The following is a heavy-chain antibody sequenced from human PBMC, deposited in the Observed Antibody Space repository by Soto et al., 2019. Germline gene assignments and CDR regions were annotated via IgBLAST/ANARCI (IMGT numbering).Heavy chain of an antibody. V-gene: IGHV3-23*01. CDR2: ISGSGGTT. D-gene: IGHD2-2*01. J-gene: IGHJ4*02. Sequence: EVRLSESGGGLVQPGGSLRLSCAVSGFTFSSFAMSWVRQVPGKGLEWVSVISGSGGTTYYADSVKGRFTISRDNSKDTLYLQMNSLRAEDTAVYYCANPPSDCNRFRFPYSYDYWCQGTLETVSA. CDR1: GFTFSSFA. CDR3: ANPPSDCNRFRFPYSYDY.